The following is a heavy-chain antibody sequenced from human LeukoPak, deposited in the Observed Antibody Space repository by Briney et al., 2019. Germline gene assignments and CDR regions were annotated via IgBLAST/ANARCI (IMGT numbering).Heavy chain of an antibody. D-gene: IGHD7-27*01. V-gene: IGHV4-59*02. Sequence: SETLSLTCIVSGSSVTTHSWGWIRQPPGKGLEWIGYNTDSGNINFNPALKSRVTISVDTSKSQVSLKLSSVTPADTAVYYCARDHWGSLDYWGQGILVTVSS. CDR1: GSSVTTHS. CDR2: NTDSGNI. J-gene: IGHJ4*02. CDR3: ARDHWGSLDY.